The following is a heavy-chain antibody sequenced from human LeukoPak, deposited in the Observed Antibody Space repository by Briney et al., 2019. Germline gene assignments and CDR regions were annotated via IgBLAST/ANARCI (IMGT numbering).Heavy chain of an antibody. J-gene: IGHJ3*02. Sequence: ASVKVSCKASGYTFTSNYMHWVRQAPGQGLEWMGIINPSGGSTSYAQKFQGRVTMTGDMSTSTVYMDLSSLRSEDTAVYYCALSAGGSYPHNDAFDIWGQGTMVTVSS. CDR2: INPSGGST. CDR3: ALSAGGSYPHNDAFDI. V-gene: IGHV1-46*01. D-gene: IGHD1-26*01. CDR1: GYTFTSNY.